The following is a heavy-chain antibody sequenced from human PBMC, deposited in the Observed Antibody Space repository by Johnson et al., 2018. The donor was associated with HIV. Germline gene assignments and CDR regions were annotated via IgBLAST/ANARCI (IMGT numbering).Heavy chain of an antibody. J-gene: IGHJ3*02. Sequence: QVQLVESGGGLVQPGGSLRLSCAASGFTVSSNYMSWIRQTPGKGLEWVSYISSSGGTIYYADSVKGRFSISRDNAKNSLYLQMNSLRAEDTAVYYCARDRGYWDAFDIWGQGTMVTVSS. CDR1: GFTVSSNY. CDR3: ARDRGYWDAFDI. CDR2: ISSSGGTI. D-gene: IGHD3-22*01. V-gene: IGHV3-11*04.